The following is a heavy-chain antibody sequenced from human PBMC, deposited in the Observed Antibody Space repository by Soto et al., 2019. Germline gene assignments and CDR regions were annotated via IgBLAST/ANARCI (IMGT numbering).Heavy chain of an antibody. V-gene: IGHV3-7*01. Sequence: GGSLRLSCAASGFTFSTYLMSWVRQAPGKGLEWVANIKHDGSEKYYVDSVKGRFTISRDNGKNSLYLQMNSLRAEDTAVYYCGRWNYAFDIWGQGTMVTV. CDR1: GFTFSTYL. CDR2: IKHDGSEK. CDR3: GRWNYAFDI. J-gene: IGHJ3*02. D-gene: IGHD1-7*01.